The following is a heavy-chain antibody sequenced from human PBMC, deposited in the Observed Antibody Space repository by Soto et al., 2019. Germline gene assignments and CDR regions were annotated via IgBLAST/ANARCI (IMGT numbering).Heavy chain of an antibody. J-gene: IGHJ4*01. CDR3: AREGSYDTMAY. CDR2: ISSSGSTV. Sequence: HGGSMRPSCVSSGLTIGASERNLVRLAPGKGLEWVSYISSSGSTVYHADSVEGRLTISRDNAKNSLFLQMNSLRAEDTALYYCAREGSYDTMAYRGLGTLVTVSS. CDR1: GLTIGASE. D-gene: IGHD3-10*01. V-gene: IGHV3-48*03.